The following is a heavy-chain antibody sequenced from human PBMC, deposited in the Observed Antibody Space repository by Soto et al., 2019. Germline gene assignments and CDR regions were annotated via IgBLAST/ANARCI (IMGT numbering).Heavy chain of an antibody. V-gene: IGHV5-10-1*01. CDR3: ARQISNYRYYCYAMDI. CDR1: GYSFTNYW. CDR2: IDPNDSYT. J-gene: IGHJ6*02. D-gene: IGHD4-4*01. Sequence: PGESLKISCKGSGYSFTNYWISWVRQMPGKGLEWMGRIDPNDSYTNYSPSFKGHVTISTDKSISTAYLQWSSLKASDTAMYYWARQISNYRYYCYAMDISAQGTSVTVSS.